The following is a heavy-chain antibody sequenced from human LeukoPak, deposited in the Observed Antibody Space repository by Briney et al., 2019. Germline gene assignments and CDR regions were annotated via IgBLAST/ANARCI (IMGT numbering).Heavy chain of an antibody. J-gene: IGHJ4*02. CDR3: ARGLLVGNTGYYFDY. V-gene: IGHV3-73*01. Sequence: PGGSLRLSCAASGFTFSDSAIHWVRQASGKGLEWVGRIRSKPQSYATAYDESLKGRFTISRDDSKNTAYLQMSSLKIEDTAVYYCARGLLVGNTGYYFDYWGQGTLVTVSS. CDR1: GFTFSDSA. CDR2: IRSKPQSYAT. D-gene: IGHD1-26*01.